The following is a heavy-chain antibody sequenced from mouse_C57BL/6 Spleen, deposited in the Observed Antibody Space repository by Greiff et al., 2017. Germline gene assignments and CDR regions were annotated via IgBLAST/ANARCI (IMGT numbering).Heavy chain of an antibody. V-gene: IGHV1-82*01. Sequence: QVQLQQSGPELVKPGASVKISCKASGYAFSSSWMNWVKQRPGKGLEWIGRIYPGDGDTNYNGKFKGKATLTAVKSTSTAYMQLSSLTSEDSAVYFCARSLYGSSLYFDYWGQGTTLTVSS. J-gene: IGHJ2*01. CDR2: IYPGDGDT. CDR1: GYAFSSSW. D-gene: IGHD1-1*01. CDR3: ARSLYGSSLYFDY.